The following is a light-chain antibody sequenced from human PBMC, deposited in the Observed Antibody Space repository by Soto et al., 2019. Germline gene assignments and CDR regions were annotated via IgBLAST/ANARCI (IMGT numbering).Light chain of an antibody. V-gene: IGLV2-8*01. CDR1: SSDVGGYNY. Sequence: QLVLTQPPSASGSPGQSVTISCTGTSSDVGGYNYVSWYQQHPGKAPKLMIYEVSKRPSGVPDRFSGSKSGNTASLTVSGLQAEDEADYYCSSYAGNNIFYVFGTGTKLTVL. CDR2: EVS. J-gene: IGLJ1*01. CDR3: SSYAGNNIFYV.